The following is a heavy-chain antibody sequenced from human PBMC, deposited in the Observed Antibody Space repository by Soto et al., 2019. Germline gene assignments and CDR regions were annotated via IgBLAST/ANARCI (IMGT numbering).Heavy chain of an antibody. CDR1: GASISSSY. D-gene: IGHD3-22*01. CDR3: ARGYYDSSGQSNTFDI. CDR2: VYYSGST. Sequence: SETLSLTCTVSGASISSSYWSWIRQSPGKGLEWIGYVYYSGSTNYNPSLKSRVTISVDTSKNQFSLKLSSVAAADTAVYYCARGYYDSSGQSNTFDIWGRGTMVTVSS. J-gene: IGHJ3*02. V-gene: IGHV4-59*01.